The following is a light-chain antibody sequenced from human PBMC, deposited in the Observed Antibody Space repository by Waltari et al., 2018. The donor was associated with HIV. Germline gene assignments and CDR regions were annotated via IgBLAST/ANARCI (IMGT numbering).Light chain of an antibody. CDR1: SGSLASDI. Sequence: NLMLTQPRSVSASPGTTVTISCTRSSGSLASDIVPWYQQRPGSAPPPVIYMDTPRPPGVPDRFSGSIDSSSNSASLTISGLKTEDEADYYCQSHDSSNHWVFGGGTKLTVL. CDR2: MDT. V-gene: IGLV6-57*03. CDR3: QSHDSSNHWV. J-gene: IGLJ3*02.